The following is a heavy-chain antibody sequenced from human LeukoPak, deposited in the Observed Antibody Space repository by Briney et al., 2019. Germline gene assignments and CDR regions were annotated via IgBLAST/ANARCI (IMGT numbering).Heavy chain of an antibody. CDR1: GYTFTSYD. J-gene: IGHJ6*02. V-gene: IGHV1-8*01. Sequence: ASVNVSCKASGYTFTSYDINWVRQATGQGLEWMGWMNPNSGNTGYAQKFQGRVTMTRNTSISTAYMELSSLRSEDTAVYYCARVPQTYYYYGMDVWGQGTTVTVSS. CDR3: ARVPQTYYYYGMDV. CDR2: MNPNSGNT.